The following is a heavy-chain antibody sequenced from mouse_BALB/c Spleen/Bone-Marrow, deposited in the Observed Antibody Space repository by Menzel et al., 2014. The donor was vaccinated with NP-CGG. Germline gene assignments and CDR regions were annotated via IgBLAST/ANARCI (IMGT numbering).Heavy chain of an antibody. CDR2: ISSGSSTI. D-gene: IGHD2-10*02. J-gene: IGHJ4*01. CDR3: VRSYDSYAMAF. V-gene: IGHV5-17*02. CDR1: GFTFSSFG. Sequence: EVQVVESGGGLAQPGGSRKLSCAASGFTFSSFGMHWVRQAPEKGLEWVAYISSGSSTIYYADTVKGRFTISRDNPKNTLFLQMTSLGSEDTAMYYCVRSYDSYAMAFWGQGTSVTVSS.